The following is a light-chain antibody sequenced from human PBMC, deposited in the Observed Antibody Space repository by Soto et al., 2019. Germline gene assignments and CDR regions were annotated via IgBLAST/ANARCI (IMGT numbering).Light chain of an antibody. Sequence: DIQMTQSPSSLSASVGDRVTITCRASQGIGNDLALYQQKPGKAPKRLMYATSTLQSGVPSRFSGSGSGTEFTLTISSLQPEDFATYYCLQHNSYPRTFGQGTKVEIK. CDR3: LQHNSYPRT. J-gene: IGKJ1*01. CDR2: ATS. V-gene: IGKV1-17*01. CDR1: QGIGND.